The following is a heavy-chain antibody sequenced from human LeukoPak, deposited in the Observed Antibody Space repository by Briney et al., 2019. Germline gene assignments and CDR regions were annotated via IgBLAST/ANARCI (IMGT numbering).Heavy chain of an antibody. D-gene: IGHD6-6*01. CDR1: GFSFSSYG. Sequence: PGWSLRLSCAASGFSFSSYGMNWVRQAPGKGLEWVASISSNNGYIYYADSVKGRFTISRDNGENSLHLQMNSLRAEDAAVYYCARDLGTRKSIAFADWGQGTLVTVSS. CDR3: ARDLGTRKSIAFAD. J-gene: IGHJ4*02. CDR2: ISSNNGYI. V-gene: IGHV3-21*01.